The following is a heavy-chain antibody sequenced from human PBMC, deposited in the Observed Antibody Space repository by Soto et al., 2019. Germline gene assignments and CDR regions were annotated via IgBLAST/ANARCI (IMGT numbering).Heavy chain of an antibody. CDR2: INSDGSST. Sequence: SGGSLRLSCAASGFTFSSYWMHWVRQAPGKGLVWVSRINSDGSSTSYADSVKGRFTISRDNAKNTLYLQMNSLRAEDTAVYYCAREGIAAGDWFDPWGQGTLVTVSS. D-gene: IGHD6-13*01. CDR1: GFTFSSYW. V-gene: IGHV3-74*01. CDR3: AREGIAAGDWFDP. J-gene: IGHJ5*02.